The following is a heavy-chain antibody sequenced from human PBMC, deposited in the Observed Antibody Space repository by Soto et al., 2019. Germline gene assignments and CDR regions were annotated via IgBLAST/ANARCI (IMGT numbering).Heavy chain of an antibody. CDR1: GFTFSSYS. CDR3: ARGAAGSGSYYSYYYGMDV. D-gene: IGHD3-10*01. V-gene: IGHV3-21*01. Sequence: GGSLRLSCAASGFTFSSYSMNWVRQAPGKGLEWVSSISSSSSYIYYADSVKGRFTISRDNAKNSLYLQMNSLRAEDTAVYYCARGAAGSGSYYSYYYGMDVWGQGTTVTVSS. CDR2: ISSSSSYI. J-gene: IGHJ6*02.